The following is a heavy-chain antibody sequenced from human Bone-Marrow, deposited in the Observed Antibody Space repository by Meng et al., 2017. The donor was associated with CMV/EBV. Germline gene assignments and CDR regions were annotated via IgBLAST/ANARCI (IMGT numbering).Heavy chain of an antibody. CDR1: GGTFSSYA. CDR3: ARVGIRDEGDY. J-gene: IGHJ4*02. V-gene: IGHV1-69*05. Sequence: SWKASGGTFSSYAISWVRQAPGQGLEWMGGIIPIFGTANYAQKFQGRVTITTNESTSTAYMELSSLRSEDTAVYYCARVGIRDEGDYWGQGTLVTVSS. CDR2: IIPIFGTA. D-gene: IGHD6-13*01.